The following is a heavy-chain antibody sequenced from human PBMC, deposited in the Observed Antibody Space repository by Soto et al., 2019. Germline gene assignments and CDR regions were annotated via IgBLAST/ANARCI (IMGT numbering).Heavy chain of an antibody. J-gene: IGHJ4*02. D-gene: IGHD1-26*01. CDR1: GFTFSNYA. CDR2: MSGNGGRI. Sequence: PGGSLRLSCAVSGFTFSNYAMTWVRQAPGKGLEWVSLMSGNGGRIVYADSVKGRFTISRDNSKNTLYLQMNSLRLEDTAVYYCGKDPIPGSFVGAWFDYWGKGTLVTVSS. V-gene: IGHV3-23*01. CDR3: GKDPIPGSFVGAWFDY.